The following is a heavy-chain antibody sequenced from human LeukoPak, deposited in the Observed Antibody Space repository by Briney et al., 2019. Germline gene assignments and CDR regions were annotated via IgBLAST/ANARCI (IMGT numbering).Heavy chain of an antibody. J-gene: IGHJ4*02. CDR2: ISSSTSYI. V-gene: IGHV3-21*01. CDR1: GFTFSSYS. Sequence: PGGSLRLSCAASGFTFSSYSMNWIRQAPGKGLEWVSSISSSTSYIYYADSVKGRFTISKDDAKNSLYLQMNSLRAEDTAVYYCARAGGSTVSHSDYWGQGTLVTVSS. D-gene: IGHD4-17*01. CDR3: ARAGGSTVSHSDY.